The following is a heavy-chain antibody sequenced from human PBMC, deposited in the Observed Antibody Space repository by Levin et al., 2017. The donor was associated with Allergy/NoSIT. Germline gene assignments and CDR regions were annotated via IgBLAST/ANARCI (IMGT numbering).Heavy chain of an antibody. D-gene: IGHD3-22*01. J-gene: IGHJ6*02. CDR2: ISSSGSTI. Sequence: SCAASGFTFSSYEMNWVRQAPGKGLEWVSYISSSGSTIYYADSVKGRFTISRDNAKNSLYLQMNSLRAEDTAVYYCARDFVHDSSGYSPTTGGRLMHYGMDVWGQGTTVTVSS. CDR1: GFTFSSYE. CDR3: ARDFVHDSSGYSPTTGGRLMHYGMDV. V-gene: IGHV3-48*03.